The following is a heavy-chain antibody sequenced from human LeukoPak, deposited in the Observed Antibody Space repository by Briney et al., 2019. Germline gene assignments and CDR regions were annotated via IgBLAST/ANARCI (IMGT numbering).Heavy chain of an antibody. D-gene: IGHD3-3*01. CDR3: ARSGPYYDFWSGTRGAFDI. V-gene: IGHV4-38-2*01. J-gene: IGHJ3*02. CDR1: GYSISSGYY. CDR2: IYHSGST. Sequence: PETLSLTCAVSGYSISSGYYWGWIRQPPGKGLEWIGNIYHSGSTYYNPSLKSRVTISVDTSKNQFSLKLSSVTAADTAVYYCARSGPYYDFWSGTRGAFDIWGQGTMVTVSS.